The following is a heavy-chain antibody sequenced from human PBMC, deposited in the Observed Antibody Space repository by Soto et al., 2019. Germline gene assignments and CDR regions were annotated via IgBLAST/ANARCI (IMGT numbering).Heavy chain of an antibody. D-gene: IGHD6-25*01. CDR1: GYTFTSYD. J-gene: IGHJ4*02. V-gene: IGHV1-46*01. CDR2: INPSAGSI. Sequence: ASVKVSCKASGYTFTSYDIHWVRQAPGQGLEWVGMINPSAGSIRYAQKFQGRVTMTRDTSMSAVYMELSSLRSADTAVYFCARVGGFRRLQSADYFDYWGQGTLVTVSS. CDR3: ARVGGFRRLQSADYFDY.